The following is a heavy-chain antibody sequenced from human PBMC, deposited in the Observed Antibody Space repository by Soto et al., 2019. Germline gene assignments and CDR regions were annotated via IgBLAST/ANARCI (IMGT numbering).Heavy chain of an antibody. Sequence: EVQLLESGGGLVQPGGSLEVSCRASGFNFGNYAMSWVRQAPGKGPEWVSSVGGDASDTHYADSVRGRFTISRDNSKNTLYLHMNSLGAEDTAIYFCAKDFIPRNSIYDPFDIWGQGTTVSVSS. J-gene: IGHJ3*02. CDR2: VGGDASDT. CDR1: GFNFGNYA. D-gene: IGHD2-21*01. CDR3: AKDFIPRNSIYDPFDI. V-gene: IGHV3-23*01.